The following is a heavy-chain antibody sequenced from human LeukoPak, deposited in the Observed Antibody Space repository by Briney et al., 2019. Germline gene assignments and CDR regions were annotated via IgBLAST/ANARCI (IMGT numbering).Heavy chain of an antibody. V-gene: IGHV3-53*01. J-gene: IGHJ4*02. CDR1: GFTVSSNS. CDR2: IYSDNT. D-gene: IGHD5-18*01. CDR3: TRQARDSYGYVLDY. Sequence: GGSLRLSCTVSGFTVSSNSMSWVRQAPGKGLEWVSFIYSDNTHYSDSVKGRFTISRDNSKNTLYLQMNSLKTEDTAVYYCTRQARDSYGYVLDYWGQGTLVTVSS.